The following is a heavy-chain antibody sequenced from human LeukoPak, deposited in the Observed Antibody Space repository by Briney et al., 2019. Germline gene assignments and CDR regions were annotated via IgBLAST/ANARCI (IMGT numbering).Heavy chain of an antibody. CDR1: GGSISSGGYS. Sequence: SETLSLTCTVSGGSISSGGYSWSWIRQPPGKGLEWIGYIYHSGSTYYNPSLKSRVTISVDRSKNQFSLKLSSVTAADTAVYYCARVAIFGVVKYYGMDVWGQGTTVTVSS. V-gene: IGHV4-30-2*01. CDR3: ARVAIFGVVKYYGMDV. D-gene: IGHD3-3*01. J-gene: IGHJ6*02. CDR2: IYHSGST.